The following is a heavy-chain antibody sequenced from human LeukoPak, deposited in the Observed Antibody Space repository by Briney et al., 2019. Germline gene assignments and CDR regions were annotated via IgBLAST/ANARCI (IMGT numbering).Heavy chain of an antibody. D-gene: IGHD6-19*01. Sequence: KPSETLSLTCTVSGYSISSGYYWGWIRQPPGKGLAWIGSIYHSGSTNYNPSLKSRVTISVDTSKNQFSLKLSSVTAADTAVYYCARKPRFSEPYAVAGEYGMDVWGQGTTVTVSS. CDR3: ARKPRFSEPYAVAGEYGMDV. CDR2: IYHSGST. CDR1: GYSISSGYY. J-gene: IGHJ6*02. V-gene: IGHV4-38-2*02.